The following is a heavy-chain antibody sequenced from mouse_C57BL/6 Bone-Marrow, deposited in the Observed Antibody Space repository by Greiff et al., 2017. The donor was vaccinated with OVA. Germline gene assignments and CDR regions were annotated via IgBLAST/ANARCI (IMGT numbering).Heavy chain of an antibody. CDR2: IYWDDDK. Sequence: QVTLKESGPGILQSSQTLSLTCSFSGFSLSTSGMGVSWIRQPSGKGLEWLAHIYWDDDKRYHPSLKSRLTISKDTSRNQVFLKISSVDTADTATYYCAQKRGLRRGAMDYWGQGTSVTVSS. CDR1: GFSLSTSGMG. D-gene: IGHD3-2*02. CDR3: AQKRGLRRGAMDY. V-gene: IGHV8-12*01. J-gene: IGHJ4*01.